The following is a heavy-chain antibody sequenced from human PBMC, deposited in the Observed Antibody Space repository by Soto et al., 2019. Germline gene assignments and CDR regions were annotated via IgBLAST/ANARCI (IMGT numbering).Heavy chain of an antibody. J-gene: IGHJ4*02. V-gene: IGHV3-15*01. CDR1: GFTFSNAW. CDR2: IKTKNDGGTT. CDR3: SNLRATGVTRIYY. Sequence: EVQLVESGGGLVKPGGSLRLSCAASGFTFSNAWMSWVRQAPGKGLEWVGRIKTKNDGGTTDYAAPVKGRFTISRDDSKNTLYLQMNSLKTEDTAVYYCSNLRATGVTRIYYWGQGTLVTVSS. D-gene: IGHD2-15*01.